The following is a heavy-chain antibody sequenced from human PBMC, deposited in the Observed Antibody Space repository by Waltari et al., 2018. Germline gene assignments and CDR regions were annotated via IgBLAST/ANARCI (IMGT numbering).Heavy chain of an antibody. D-gene: IGHD3-3*01. CDR1: GGTFSSYA. J-gene: IGHJ4*02. Sequence: QVQLVQSGAEVKKPGSSVKVSCKASGGTFSSYAISWVRQAPGQGLEWMGGLTPNFGYAKFPPKFPGRGTDTGGKTQSPGYMGVSSLRLEEPGGVFFGGPHLGEWRGYFFDFWGPGTL. CDR2: LTPNFGYA. V-gene: IGHV1-69*14. CDR3: GGPHLGEWRGYFFDF.